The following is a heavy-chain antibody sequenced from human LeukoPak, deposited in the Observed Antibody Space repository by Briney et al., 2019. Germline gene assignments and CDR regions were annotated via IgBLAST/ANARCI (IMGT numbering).Heavy chain of an antibody. CDR2: ISSSSSYI. CDR3: ARDDAPLWFDP. J-gene: IGHJ5*02. V-gene: IGHV3-21*01. Sequence: GGSLRLSCAASGFTFSSYSMNWVRQAPGKGLEWVSSISSSSSYIYYADSVKGRFTISRDNAKNSLYLQTNSLRAEDTAVYYCARDDAPLWFDPWGQGTLVTVSS. CDR1: GFTFSSYS.